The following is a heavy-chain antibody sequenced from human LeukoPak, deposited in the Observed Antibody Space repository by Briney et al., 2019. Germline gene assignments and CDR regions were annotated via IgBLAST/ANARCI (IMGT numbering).Heavy chain of an antibody. CDR2: ISSSSSYI. V-gene: IGHV3-21*01. CDR1: GVTLSSYA. CDR3: ARALIAVAGLNDY. J-gene: IGHJ4*02. D-gene: IGHD6-19*01. Sequence: PGGSLRLSCAASGVTLSSYAMSWVRQAPGKGLEWVSSISSSSSYIYYADSVKGRFTISRDNAKNSLYLQMNSLRAEDTAVYYCARALIAVAGLNDYWGQGTLVTVSS.